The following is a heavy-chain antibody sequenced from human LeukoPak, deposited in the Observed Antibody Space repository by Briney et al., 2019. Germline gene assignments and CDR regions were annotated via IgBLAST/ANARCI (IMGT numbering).Heavy chain of an antibody. CDR1: GSTFSASY. CDR2: ISRGGSTI. J-gene: IGHJ1*01. CDR3: ATREDYPDSTDYFFHH. D-gene: IGHD3-22*01. Sequence: PGGSLRLSCAASGSTFSASYMTWIRQAPGKGLEWVSYISRGGSTIYYAASVQGRFTISWDSAKNSVSLQMNSLRADDTAVYYCATREDYPDSTDYFFHHWGQGALVTVSS. V-gene: IGHV3-11*01.